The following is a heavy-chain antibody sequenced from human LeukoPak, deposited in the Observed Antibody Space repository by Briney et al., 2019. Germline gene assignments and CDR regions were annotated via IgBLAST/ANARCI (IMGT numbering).Heavy chain of an antibody. Sequence: SQTLSLTRAISRDSVPSYIPAWHWIRPSPSRSLEWLGRTYYRANWYNHYPETVKSRITINPDTPMNQFPRQLNSVTPADSAVYYCGKGKAEGWCIDAWGQGTLVTVSS. J-gene: IGHJ5*02. CDR2: TYYRANWYN. CDR3: GKGKAEGWCIDA. V-gene: IGHV6-1*01. CDR1: RDSVPSYIPA. D-gene: IGHD2-8*02.